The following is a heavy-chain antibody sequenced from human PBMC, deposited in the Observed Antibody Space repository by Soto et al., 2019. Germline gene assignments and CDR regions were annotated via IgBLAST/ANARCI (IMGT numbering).Heavy chain of an antibody. CDR3: AIDGSGSYSLGY. Sequence: QVQLVQSGAEVKKPGASVKVSCKASGHTFTGYYMHWVRQAPGQGLEWMGWINPNSGGTNYAQKFQGWVTMTRDKSSSAAYMELSRLRSDDTAVYYGAIDGSGSYSLGYWGQGTLVTVSS. CDR1: GHTFTGYY. J-gene: IGHJ4*02. V-gene: IGHV1-2*04. D-gene: IGHD3-10*01. CDR2: INPNSGGT.